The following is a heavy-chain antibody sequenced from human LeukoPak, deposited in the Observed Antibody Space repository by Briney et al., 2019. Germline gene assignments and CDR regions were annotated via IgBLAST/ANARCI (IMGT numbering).Heavy chain of an antibody. CDR2: VYNCGTT. CDR3: AREGAGDFDY. CDR1: GASIRSNY. J-gene: IGHJ4*02. D-gene: IGHD2-21*01. V-gene: IGHV4-4*07. Sequence: PSETLSLTCTVSGASIRSNYWTWIRQPAGRGLEWIGRVYNCGTTNYNPSLKSRVTMSVDTSKNQFSLNLTSVTAADTAVYYCAREGAGDFDYWGQGTLVTVSS.